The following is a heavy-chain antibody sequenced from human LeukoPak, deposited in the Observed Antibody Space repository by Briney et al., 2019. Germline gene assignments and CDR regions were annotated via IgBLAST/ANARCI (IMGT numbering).Heavy chain of an antibody. D-gene: IGHD6-13*01. V-gene: IGHV4-59*08. CDR1: GGSISSYY. CDR2: IYYSGST. J-gene: IGHJ4*02. CDR3: ARTAGRAAGSDY. Sequence: PSETLSLTCTVSGGSISSYYWSWIRQPPGKGLEWIGYIYYSGSTNYNPSLKSRVTISVDTSKNQFSLKLSSVTAADTAVYYCARTAGRAAGSDYWGQGTLVTVSS.